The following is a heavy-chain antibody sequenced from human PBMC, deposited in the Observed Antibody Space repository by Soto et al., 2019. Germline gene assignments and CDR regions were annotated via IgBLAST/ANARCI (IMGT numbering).Heavy chain of an antibody. J-gene: IGHJ4*02. CDR1: GFTFSSYG. CDR3: ARVRGIAAAGTFLGLDY. Sequence: GGSLRLSCAASGFTFSSYGMHWVRQAPGKGLEWVAVIWYDGSNKYYADSVKDRFTISRDNSKNTLYLQMNSLRAEDTAVYYCARVRGIAAAGTFLGLDYWGQGTLVTVSS. V-gene: IGHV3-33*01. CDR2: IWYDGSNK. D-gene: IGHD6-13*01.